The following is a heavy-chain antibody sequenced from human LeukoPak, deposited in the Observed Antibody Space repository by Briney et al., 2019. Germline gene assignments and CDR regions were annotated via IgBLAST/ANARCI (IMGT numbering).Heavy chain of an antibody. D-gene: IGHD6-13*01. CDR1: GFTFSSYD. CDR3: ARLSYSSSWGGRSVDY. Sequence: GGSLRPSCAACGFTFSSYDMHWVRQATGKGLEWVSAIGTAGDTYYPGSVKGQFTISRENAKNSLYLQMNSLRAGDTAVYYCARLSYSSSWGGRSVDYWGQGTLVTVSS. V-gene: IGHV3-13*03. J-gene: IGHJ4*02. CDR2: IGTAGDT.